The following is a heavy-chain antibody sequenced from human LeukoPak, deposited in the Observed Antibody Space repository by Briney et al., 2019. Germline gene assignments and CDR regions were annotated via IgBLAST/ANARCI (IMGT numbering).Heavy chain of an antibody. CDR2: IKRKSDGGTT. V-gene: IGHV3-15*01. D-gene: IGHD1-26*01. CDR3: TTESYSGSYTLDY. Sequence: GGSLRLSCAAPGFTFTDAWMTWVRQAPGKGLEWVGRIKRKSDGGTTDYAAPVKGRFTISRDDSGNTLYLQMNSLKTEDAAVYYCTTESYSGSYTLDYWGQGTLVTVSS. CDR1: GFTFTDAW. J-gene: IGHJ4*02.